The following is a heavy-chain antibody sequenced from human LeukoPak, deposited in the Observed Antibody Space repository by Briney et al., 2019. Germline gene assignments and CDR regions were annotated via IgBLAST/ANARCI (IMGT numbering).Heavy chain of an antibody. D-gene: IGHD6-19*01. CDR1: GFTVSSSY. CDR3: ARQVAGLDY. V-gene: IGHV3-30-3*01. J-gene: IGHJ4*02. Sequence: PGGSLRLSCAASGFTVSSSYMSWVRQAPGKGLEWVAFISFDGSNKYYADSVKGRFTISRDNSKNTLYLQMNSLRAEDTAVYYCARQVAGLDYWGQGTLVTVSS. CDR2: ISFDGSNK.